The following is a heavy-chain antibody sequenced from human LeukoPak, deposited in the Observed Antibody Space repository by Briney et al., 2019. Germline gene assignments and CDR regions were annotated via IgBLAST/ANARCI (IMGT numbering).Heavy chain of an antibody. CDR3: ARNGPDDAFDI. J-gene: IGHJ3*02. D-gene: IGHD1-1*01. Sequence: SVKVSCKASGGTFSSYAMSWVRQAPGQGLEWMGRIIPILGIANYAQKFQGRVTITADKSTSTAYMELSSLRSEDTAVYYCARNGPDDAFDIWGQGTMVTASS. CDR1: GGTFSSYA. V-gene: IGHV1-69*04. CDR2: IIPILGIA.